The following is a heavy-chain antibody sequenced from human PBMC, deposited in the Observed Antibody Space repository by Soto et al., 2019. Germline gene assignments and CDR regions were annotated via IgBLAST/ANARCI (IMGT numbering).Heavy chain of an antibody. Sequence: SETLSLTCAVYGGSFSGYYWSWIRQPPGKGLEWIGEINHSGSTDYNPSLKSRVTISVDTSKNQFSLKLSSVTAADTAVYYCASRYCSGGSCKGYATWGQGTLVTVSS. CDR2: INHSGST. J-gene: IGHJ5*02. CDR3: ASRYCSGGSCKGYAT. D-gene: IGHD2-15*01. CDR1: GGSFSGYY. V-gene: IGHV4-34*01.